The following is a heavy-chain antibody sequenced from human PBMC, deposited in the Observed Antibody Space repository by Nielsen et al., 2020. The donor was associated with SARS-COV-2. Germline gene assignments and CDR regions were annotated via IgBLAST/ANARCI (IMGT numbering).Heavy chain of an antibody. CDR2: ISAYNGNT. Sequence: WVRQAPGQGLEWMGWISAYNGNTNYAQKFQGRVTITRDTSASTAYMELSSLRSEDTAVYYCARDERTTVTTTPAGGWFDPWGQGTLVTVSS. V-gene: IGHV1-18*01. J-gene: IGHJ5*02. D-gene: IGHD4-17*01. CDR3: ARDERTTVTTTPAGGWFDP.